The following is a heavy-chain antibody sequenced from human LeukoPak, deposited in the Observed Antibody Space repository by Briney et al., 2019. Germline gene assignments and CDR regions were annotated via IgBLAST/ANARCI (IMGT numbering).Heavy chain of an antibody. Sequence: GGSLRLSCAASGFTFSSYAMSWVRQAPGKGLEWVSEISGSGESTYYGDSVKGRFTIPRDNSKNTLYLQMNNLRAGHTAIYYCAREHWDFDYWGQGTLVTVSS. CDR1: GFTFSSYA. D-gene: IGHD7-27*01. CDR3: AREHWDFDY. J-gene: IGHJ4*02. CDR2: ISGSGEST. V-gene: IGHV3-23*01.